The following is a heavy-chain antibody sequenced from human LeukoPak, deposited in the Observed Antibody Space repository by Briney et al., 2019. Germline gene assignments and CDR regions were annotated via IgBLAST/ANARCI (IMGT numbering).Heavy chain of an antibody. J-gene: IGHJ5*02. V-gene: IGHV3-74*01. CDR3: ARDRGYSGYDH. D-gene: IGHD5-12*01. CDR2: INSDGSIA. Sequence: PGGSLRLSCAASGFTFSTYWMHWVRQDPRKGLVWVSRINSDGSIATYADSVKGRFTICRDNAKNTLYLQMNSLRAEDTAVYYCARDRGYSGYDHWGQGTLVTVSS. CDR1: GFTFSTYW.